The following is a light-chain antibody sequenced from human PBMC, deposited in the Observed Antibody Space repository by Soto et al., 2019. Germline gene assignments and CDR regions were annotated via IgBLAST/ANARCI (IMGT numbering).Light chain of an antibody. J-gene: IGKJ5*01. CDR1: QSISYY. Sequence: DIQMTQSPSSLSASVGDIVIITCRASQSISYYLNWYQQKPGKAPKLLIYAASSLQSGVPSRFSGSGSGTEFTLTISSLQPEDFATYYCQQSYSIPPITFGQGTRLEIK. CDR2: AAS. V-gene: IGKV1-39*01. CDR3: QQSYSIPPIT.